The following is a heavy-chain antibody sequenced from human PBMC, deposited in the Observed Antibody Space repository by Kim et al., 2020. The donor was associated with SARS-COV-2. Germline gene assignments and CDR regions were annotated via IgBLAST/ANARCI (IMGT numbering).Heavy chain of an antibody. CDR1: GDSISYYY. CDR3: ARYSGHPDYYFCF. D-gene: IGHD5-12*01. CDR2: LYDSGST. V-gene: IGHV4-59*01. Sequence: SETLSLTCTVSGDSISYYYWSWIRQPPGKGLEWIAYLYDSGSTNYNPSLKNRLVISLDTSKNQFFLKLSSVTAADTAVYYCARYSGHPDYYFCFWGQGTLVTVSS. J-gene: IGHJ4*02.